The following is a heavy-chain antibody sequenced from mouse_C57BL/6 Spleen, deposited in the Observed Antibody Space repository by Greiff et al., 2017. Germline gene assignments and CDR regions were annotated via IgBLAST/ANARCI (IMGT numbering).Heavy chain of an antibody. D-gene: IGHD1-1*02. J-gene: IGHJ1*03. CDR3: GRNRGVYGDSYFDV. CDR1: GFSLTSYG. Sequence: QVQLKESGPGLVPPSQSLSITCTVSGFSLTSYGVHWVRQPPGKGLGWLGVIWSGGSTDYNAAFISRLSISKYESKRQVFFKMNSLHADDTAIYYCGRNRGVYGDSYFDVWGTGTTVTVSS. CDR2: IWSGGST. V-gene: IGHV2-2*01.